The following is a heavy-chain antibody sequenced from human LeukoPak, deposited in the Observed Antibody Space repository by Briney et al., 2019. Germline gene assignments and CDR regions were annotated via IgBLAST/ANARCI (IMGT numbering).Heavy chain of an antibody. Sequence: ASVKVSCKASGYTFTSYAMHWVRQAPGKRLEWMGWINAGNGNTKYSQKFRGRVTITRDTSASTAYMELSSLRSEDTAVYYCARETSTGYLDVWGKGTTVTVSS. CDR2: INAGNGNT. J-gene: IGHJ6*03. V-gene: IGHV1-3*01. CDR3: ARETSTGYLDV. D-gene: IGHD3-9*01. CDR1: GYTFTSYA.